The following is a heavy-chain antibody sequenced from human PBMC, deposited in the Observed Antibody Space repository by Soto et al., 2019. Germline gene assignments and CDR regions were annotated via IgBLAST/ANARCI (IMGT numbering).Heavy chain of an antibody. CDR1: GGSISSAAYY. V-gene: IGHV4-31*03. Sequence: QVQLQESGPGLVKPSQTLSLSCTVSGGSISSAAYYWSWIRQPPGKGLEWIGYISHSWSTYYTPSLKSRVIISADTSKNQFSLNLTSVTAADTAVYYCAREYTYGSNFFDCWGQGALVTVSS. J-gene: IGHJ4*02. D-gene: IGHD5-18*01. CDR2: ISHSWST. CDR3: AREYTYGSNFFDC.